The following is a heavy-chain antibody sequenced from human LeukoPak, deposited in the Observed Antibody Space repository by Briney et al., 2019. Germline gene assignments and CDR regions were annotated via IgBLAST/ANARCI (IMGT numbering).Heavy chain of an antibody. V-gene: IGHV4-34*01. CDR3: ARRGWLQPHDY. CDR1: GGSISSYY. D-gene: IGHD5-24*01. J-gene: IGHJ4*02. Sequence: SETLSLTCTVSGGSISSYYWSWIRQPPGKGLEWIGEINHSGSTNYNPSLKSRVTISVDTSKNQFSLKLSSVTAADTAVYYCARRGWLQPHDYWGQGTLVTVSS. CDR2: INHSGST.